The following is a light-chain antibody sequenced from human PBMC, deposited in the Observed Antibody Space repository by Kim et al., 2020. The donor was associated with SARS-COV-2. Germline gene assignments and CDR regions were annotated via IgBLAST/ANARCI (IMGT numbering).Light chain of an antibody. Sequence: DIVMTQSPLSLPVTLGEPASISCRSSQSLLHSNGYNYLDWYLQKPGQSPQLLIYLGSNRASGVPNRFSGSGSGTDFTLQISRVEAEDVGVYYCMQALQTPPTFGQGTKVDIK. CDR3: MQALQTPPT. CDR2: LGS. CDR1: QSLLHSNGYNY. J-gene: IGKJ1*01. V-gene: IGKV2-28*01.